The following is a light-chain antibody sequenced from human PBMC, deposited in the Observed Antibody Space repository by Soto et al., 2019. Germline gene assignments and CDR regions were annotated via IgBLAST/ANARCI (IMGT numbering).Light chain of an antibody. CDR3: QQCGIAPFT. CDR2: GAS. V-gene: IGKV3-20*01. CDR1: QSVSSGY. Sequence: EIVLTQSPGPLSLSPGERATLSCRASQSVSSGYLAWYQQKPGRVPRLLIYGASNRAPGIADRFTGSGSGTDFTLTIARVEPEDFAVYYCQQCGIAPFTFGHGTKVEIK. J-gene: IGKJ3*01.